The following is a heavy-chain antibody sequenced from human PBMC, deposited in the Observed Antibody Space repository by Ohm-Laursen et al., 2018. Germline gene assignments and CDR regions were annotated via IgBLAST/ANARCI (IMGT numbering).Heavy chain of an antibody. J-gene: IGHJ4*02. CDR2: VSYSENT. CDR1: GGSFSSADYY. D-gene: IGHD6-19*01. Sequence: SQTLSLTCAVSGGSFSSADYYWSWIRHHPGKGLEWIGYVSYSENTYYNPSLKGRLLILVDRSKNQFSLKLSSVIAADTAMYYCARHASVTGLDYWGQGTLVTVSS. V-gene: IGHV4-31*11. CDR3: ARHASVTGLDY.